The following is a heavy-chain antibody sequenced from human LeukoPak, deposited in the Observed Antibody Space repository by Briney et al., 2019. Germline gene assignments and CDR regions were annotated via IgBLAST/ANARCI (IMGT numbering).Heavy chain of an antibody. CDR3: ARMMSAFGGDLVPFDS. D-gene: IGHD3-16*02. V-gene: IGHV4-59*01. J-gene: IGHJ4*02. Sequence: KSSETLSLTCTVSGDSMYTYYWNWIRQPPGKGLEYIGYIYYTGTTKYNPSLKSRVTMSIDPSMNQFSLKLTSVTAADTAVYYCARMMSAFGGDLVPFDSWGQGTLVTVSS. CDR1: GDSMYTYY. CDR2: IYYTGTT.